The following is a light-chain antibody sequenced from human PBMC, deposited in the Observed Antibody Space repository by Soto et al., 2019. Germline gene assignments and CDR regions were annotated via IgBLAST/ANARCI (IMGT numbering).Light chain of an antibody. CDR2: EVS. CDR3: CSYAGSSTLV. J-gene: IGLJ2*01. Sequence: QSALTQPASVSGSPGQSITISCTGTSSDVGSYNLVSWYQQHPGKAPKLMICEVSKRPSGVSNRFSGSKSGNTASLTISGLQAEDEADYYCCSYAGSSTLVFGGGTKLTVL. CDR1: SSDVGSYNL. V-gene: IGLV2-23*02.